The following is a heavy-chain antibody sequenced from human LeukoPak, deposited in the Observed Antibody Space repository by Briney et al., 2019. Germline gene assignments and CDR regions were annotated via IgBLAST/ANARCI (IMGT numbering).Heavy chain of an antibody. D-gene: IGHD5-18*01. CDR1: GFTFSEYW. J-gene: IGHJ4*02. V-gene: IGHV3-74*01. Sequence: GGSLRLSCAASGFTFSEYWMHWVRQAPGKGLVWVSRINGDGSSISYADSVKGRFTISRDNAKNTLLLQMNSLRAEDTAVYYCAKERDTAMVTIDYWGQGTLVTVSS. CDR2: INGDGSSI. CDR3: AKERDTAMVTIDY.